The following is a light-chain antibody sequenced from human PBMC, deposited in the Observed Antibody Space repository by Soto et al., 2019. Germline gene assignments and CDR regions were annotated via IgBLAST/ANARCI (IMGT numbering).Light chain of an antibody. J-gene: IGLJ3*02. CDR2: DVS. CDR1: SSDVGGYNY. V-gene: IGLV2-14*01. CDR3: NSYTSSSTMV. Sequence: QSALTQPASVSGSPGQSITISCTGTSSDVGGYNYVSWYQQHPGKAPKLLIYDVSNRPSVVSNRFSGSKSGNTASLTISGLQAEDEADYYCNSYTSSSTMVFGGGTKVTVL.